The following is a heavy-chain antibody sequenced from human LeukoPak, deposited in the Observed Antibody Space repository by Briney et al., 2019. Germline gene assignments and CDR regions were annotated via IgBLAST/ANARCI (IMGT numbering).Heavy chain of an antibody. Sequence: PSETLSLTCTVSGGSISNYYWSWIRQPPGKGLEWIGYIYYSGSTNYNPSLKSRVTISVDTSKNQFSLTLSSVTAADTAVYYCARDLGVSYFDYWGQGTLVTVSS. CDR1: GGSISNYY. D-gene: IGHD2-8*01. CDR2: IYYSGST. J-gene: IGHJ4*02. V-gene: IGHV4-59*12. CDR3: ARDLGVSYFDY.